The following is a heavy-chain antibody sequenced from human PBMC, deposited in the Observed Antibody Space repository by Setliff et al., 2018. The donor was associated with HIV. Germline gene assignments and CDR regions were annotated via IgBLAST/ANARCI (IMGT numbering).Heavy chain of an antibody. CDR3: ARGGPTVAFGLDV. Sequence: SETLSLTCTVSGGSASNSGYYWAWIRQPPGKGLEYIGSIYHHETTYYNPSLKGRVTISLDTSNNQFSLNLNSVTAADTAVYYCARGGPTVAFGLDVWGQGTTVTVSS. D-gene: IGHD4-17*01. J-gene: IGHJ6*02. CDR1: GGSASNSGYY. V-gene: IGHV4-39*07. CDR2: IYHHETT.